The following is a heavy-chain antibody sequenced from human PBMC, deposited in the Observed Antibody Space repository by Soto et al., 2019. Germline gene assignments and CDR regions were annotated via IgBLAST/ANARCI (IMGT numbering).Heavy chain of an antibody. CDR2: IYPGDSDT. D-gene: IGHD3-10*01. J-gene: IGHJ6*02. Sequence: PGESLKISCKGSGYTFTDYWIGWVRQLPGKGLEWMGIIYPGDSDTRYSPSFQGHVTITVDKSTSTAYLQWNTLKASDTAMYYCAGQISYFPYYLYPMEVWGPGTTVTVSS. CDR3: AGQISYFPYYLYPMEV. CDR1: GYTFTDYW. V-gene: IGHV5-51*01.